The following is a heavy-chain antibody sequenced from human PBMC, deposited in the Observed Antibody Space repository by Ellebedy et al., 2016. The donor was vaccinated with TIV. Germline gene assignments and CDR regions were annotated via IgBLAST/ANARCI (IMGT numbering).Heavy chain of an antibody. D-gene: IGHD5-12*01. CDR3: ARGWLRGWFDP. Sequence: SQTLSLTCVISGDSVSTDIGWNWIRQSPSRGLEWLGRTYYSSKWYNDYAVSMKSRITINPDTSKNQFSLQLNSVTPEDTAVYYCARGWLRGWFDPWGQGTLVTVSS. CDR2: TYYSSKWYN. V-gene: IGHV6-1*01. CDR1: GDSVSTDIG. J-gene: IGHJ5*02.